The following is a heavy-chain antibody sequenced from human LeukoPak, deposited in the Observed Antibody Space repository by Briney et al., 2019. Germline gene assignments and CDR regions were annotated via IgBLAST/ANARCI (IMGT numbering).Heavy chain of an antibody. Sequence: SETLSLTCTVSGGSISSYYWSWIRQPPGKELEWIGYTYYSGSTNYNPSLKSRVTISVDTSKNQFSLKLSSVTAADTAVYYCARGSWELRVGFDYWGQGTLVTVSS. D-gene: IGHD1-26*01. CDR1: GGSISSYY. J-gene: IGHJ4*02. V-gene: IGHV4-59*01. CDR3: ARGSWELRVGFDY. CDR2: TYYSGST.